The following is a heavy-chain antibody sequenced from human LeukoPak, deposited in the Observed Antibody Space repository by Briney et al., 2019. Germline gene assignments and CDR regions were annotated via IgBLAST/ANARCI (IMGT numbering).Heavy chain of an antibody. CDR2: IYYTGTT. CDR3: ARAADNWNDVWFDP. D-gene: IGHD1-1*01. Sequence: SETLSLTCNVSGGSITSTSYYWGWIRQPPGKGLEWLGNIYYTGTTYYNPSLKSRLTISVDTSKNQFSLKLSSVTAADTAVYYCARAADNWNDVWFDPWGQGTLVTVSS. V-gene: IGHV4-39*07. CDR1: GGSITSTSYY. J-gene: IGHJ5*02.